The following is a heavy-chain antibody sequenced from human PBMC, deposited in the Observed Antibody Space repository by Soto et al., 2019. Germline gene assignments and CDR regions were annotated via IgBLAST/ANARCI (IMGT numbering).Heavy chain of an antibody. J-gene: IGHJ3*02. Sequence: QLQLQESGPGLVKPSETLSLTCTVSGGSISSSSYYWGWIRQPPGKGLEWIGSIYYSGSTYYNPSLKSRVTISVDTSKNQFSLKLSSVAAADTAVYYCARHSSVPDDFWSGHRGPGAFDIWGQGTMVTVSS. CDR2: IYYSGST. CDR1: GGSISSSSYY. CDR3: ARHSSVPDDFWSGHRGPGAFDI. V-gene: IGHV4-39*01. D-gene: IGHD3-3*01.